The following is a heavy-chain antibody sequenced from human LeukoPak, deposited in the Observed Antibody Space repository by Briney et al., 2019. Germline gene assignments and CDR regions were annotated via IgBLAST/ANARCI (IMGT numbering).Heavy chain of an antibody. CDR3: ARSTGDLDY. J-gene: IGHJ4*02. V-gene: IGHV6-1*01. Sequence: SQTLSLTCAISGDSVSSNSVTWNWIRQSPSRGLEWLGRTYYRSKWYNGYAVSVKSRITINPDTSKNQFSLQLNSVTPEDTAVYYCARSTGDLDYWGQGTLVTVSS. CDR2: TYYRSKWYN. CDR1: GDSVSSNSVT. D-gene: IGHD7-27*01.